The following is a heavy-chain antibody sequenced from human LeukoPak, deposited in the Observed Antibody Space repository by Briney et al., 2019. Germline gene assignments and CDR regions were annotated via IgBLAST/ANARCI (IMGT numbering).Heavy chain of an antibody. J-gene: IGHJ4*02. V-gene: IGHV1-8*01. CDR2: MNPNSGNT. CDR3: ARASYCSGGSCYSGVVY. CDR1: GYTFTSYD. D-gene: IGHD2-15*01. Sequence: ASVKVSCKASGYTFTSYDINWVRQATGQGLEWMGWMNPNSGNTGYAQKFQGRVTMTRNTSISTAYMELSSLRSDDTAVYYCARASYCSGGSCYSGVVYWGQGTLVTVSS.